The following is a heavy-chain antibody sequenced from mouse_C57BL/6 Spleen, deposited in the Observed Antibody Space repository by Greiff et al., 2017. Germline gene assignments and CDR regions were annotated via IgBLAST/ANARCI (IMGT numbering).Heavy chain of an antibody. CDR1: GYTFTSYV. CDR3: ASQFITTGVGYFDV. Sequence: EVKLMESGPELVKPGASVKMSCKASGYTFTSYVMHWVKQKPGQGLEWIGYIYPYNDGTKYNEKFKGKATLTSDKSSSTAYMELSSLTSEDSAVYYCASQFITTGVGYFDVWGTGTTVTVSS. D-gene: IGHD1-1*01. V-gene: IGHV1-14*01. CDR2: IYPYNDGT. J-gene: IGHJ1*03.